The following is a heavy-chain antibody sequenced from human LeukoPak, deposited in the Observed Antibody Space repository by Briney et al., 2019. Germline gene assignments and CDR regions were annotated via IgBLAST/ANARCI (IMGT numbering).Heavy chain of an antibody. CDR2: ILGSGVTT. D-gene: IGHD3-9*01. CDR3: AKLGDYDVVTGYYVPDY. J-gene: IGHJ4*02. Sequence: GASLRLSCAASGFTFSNYAMSWVRQAPGKGLEWVSAILGSGVTTYYADSVKGRFTVSRDNSKSTLYLQMNTLRAEDTALYYCAKLGDYDVVTGYYVPDYWGQGTLVTVSS. CDR1: GFTFSNYA. V-gene: IGHV3-23*01.